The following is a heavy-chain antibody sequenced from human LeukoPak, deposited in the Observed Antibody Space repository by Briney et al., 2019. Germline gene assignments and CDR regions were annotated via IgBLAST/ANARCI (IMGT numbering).Heavy chain of an antibody. J-gene: IGHJ3*02. CDR2: ISYIAST. Sequence: SETLSLTCAVSDDSFSSHYWTWIRQPPGKGLEWIGYISYIASTNYNPSLKSPVTISIDTSKNEFSLKLTSVTAADTAVYYCPRDLVTVTKGFDIWGQGTMVTVSS. V-gene: IGHV4-59*11. D-gene: IGHD4-17*01. CDR3: PRDLVTVTKGFDI. CDR1: DDSFSSHY.